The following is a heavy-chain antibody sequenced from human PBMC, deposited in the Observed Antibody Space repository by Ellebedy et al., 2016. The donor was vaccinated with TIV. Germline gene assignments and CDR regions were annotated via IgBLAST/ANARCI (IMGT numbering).Heavy chain of an antibody. D-gene: IGHD2-15*01. CDR1: GYTLTELS. V-gene: IGHV1-24*01. CDR2: FDPEDGET. J-gene: IGHJ3*02. Sequence: ASVKVSXKVSGYTLTELSMHWVRQAPGKGLEWMGGFDPEDGETIYAQKFQGRVTMTEDTSTDTAYMELSSLRSEDTAVYYCAIGVATNDAFDIWGQGTMVTVSS. CDR3: AIGVATNDAFDI.